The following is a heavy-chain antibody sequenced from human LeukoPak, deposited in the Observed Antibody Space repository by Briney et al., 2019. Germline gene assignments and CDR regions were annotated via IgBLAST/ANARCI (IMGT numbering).Heavy chain of an antibody. J-gene: IGHJ4*02. D-gene: IGHD3-16*02. CDR3: LGELSPDQYLLSLLPSDLFDY. CDR2: IKQDGSEK. CDR1: GFTFSSYW. V-gene: IGHV3-7*03. Sequence: GGSLRLSCAASGFTFSSYWMSWVRQAPGKGLEWVANIKQDGSEKYYVDSVKGRFTISRDNAKNSLYLQMNSLRAEDTAVYYCLGELSPDQYLLSLLPSDLFDYWGQGTLVTVSS.